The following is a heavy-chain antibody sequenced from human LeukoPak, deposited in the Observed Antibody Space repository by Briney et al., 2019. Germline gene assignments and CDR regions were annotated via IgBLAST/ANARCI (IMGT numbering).Heavy chain of an antibody. CDR3: ARVIVGASGDYFDY. D-gene: IGHD1-26*01. J-gene: IGHJ4*02. CDR2: ISYDGSNK. V-gene: IGHV3-30*01. CDR1: GFTFSSYA. Sequence: PGRSLRLSCAASGFTFSSYAMHWVRQAPGKGLEWVAVISYDGSNKYYADSVEGRFTISRDNSKNTLYLQMNSLRAEDTAVYYCARVIVGASGDYFDYWGQGTLVTVSS.